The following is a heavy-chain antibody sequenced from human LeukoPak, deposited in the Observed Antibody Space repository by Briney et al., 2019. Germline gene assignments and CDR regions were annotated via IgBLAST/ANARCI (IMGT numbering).Heavy chain of an antibody. CDR1: GFTFSSYS. CDR3: ARERVGAAVLDP. D-gene: IGHD1-26*01. V-gene: IGHV3-21*01. J-gene: IGHJ5*02. Sequence: GGSLRLSCAASGFTFSSYSMNWVRQAPGKGLEWVSSISSSSSYIYYADSVKGRFTISRDNAKNSLYLQMNSLRAEDTAVYYCARERVGAAVLDPWGQGTLVTVSS. CDR2: ISSSSSYI.